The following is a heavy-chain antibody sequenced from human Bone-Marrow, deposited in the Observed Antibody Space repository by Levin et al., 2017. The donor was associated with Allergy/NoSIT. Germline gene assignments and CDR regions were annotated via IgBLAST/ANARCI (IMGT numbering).Heavy chain of an antibody. Sequence: GGSLRLSCAASGFTFSNYAMHWVRQAPGKGLEWVAVISYDDGSNKYYADSVKGRFTISRDNSENTLYLQMNSLRAEDTAVYYCARNSYYGSGNLYYDYGMDGWGQGTTVTVSS. V-gene: IGHV3-30*04. D-gene: IGHD3-10*01. CDR2: ISYDDGSNK. CDR1: GFTFSNYA. CDR3: ARNSYYGSGNLYYDYGMDG. J-gene: IGHJ6*02.